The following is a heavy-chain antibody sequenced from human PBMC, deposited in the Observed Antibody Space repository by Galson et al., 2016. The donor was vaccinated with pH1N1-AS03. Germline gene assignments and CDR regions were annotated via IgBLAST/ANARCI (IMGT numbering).Heavy chain of an antibody. J-gene: IGHJ3*01. Sequence: SLRLSCAASGFTFSDFAMHWDRQAPGKGLDWVAVISYDGSNKYYEDSVKGRFTISRDSSKNTLYLQMNSLRPEDTAMYYCARDYIVGATRGAGTFDVWGHGTMVTVSS. CDR1: GFTFSDFA. CDR3: ARDYIVGATRGAGTFDV. D-gene: IGHD1-26*01. CDR2: ISYDGSNK. V-gene: IGHV3-30-3*01.